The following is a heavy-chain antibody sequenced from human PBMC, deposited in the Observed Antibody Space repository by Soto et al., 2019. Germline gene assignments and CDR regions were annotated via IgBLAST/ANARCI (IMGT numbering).Heavy chain of an antibody. V-gene: IGHV3-23*01. J-gene: IGHJ4*02. D-gene: IGHD6-13*01. Sequence: EVQLLESGGGWVQPGGSLRLSCAASGFTFSNYAMNWVRQAPGKGLEWVSVISGSGDSTYYADSVKGRFTISRDSSKNTLYLQMNSLRAEDTAVYYCARRSSSWYFDYWGQGTLVTVSS. CDR3: ARRSSSWYFDY. CDR2: ISGSGDST. CDR1: GFTFSNYA.